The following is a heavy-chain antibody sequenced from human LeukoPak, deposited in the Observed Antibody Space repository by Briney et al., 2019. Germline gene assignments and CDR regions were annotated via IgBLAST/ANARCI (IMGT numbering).Heavy chain of an antibody. D-gene: IGHD3-22*01. CDR3: ARDQVDYYDSSGYSV. J-gene: IGHJ4*02. CDR1: GGTFSSYA. V-gene: IGHV1-69*05. CDR2: IIPIFGTA. Sequence: SVKVSCKASGGTFSSYAISWVRQAPGQGLEWLGRIIPIFGTANYAQKFQGRVTITTDESTSTAYMELSSLRSEDTAVYYCARDQVDYYDSSGYSVWGQGTLVTVSS.